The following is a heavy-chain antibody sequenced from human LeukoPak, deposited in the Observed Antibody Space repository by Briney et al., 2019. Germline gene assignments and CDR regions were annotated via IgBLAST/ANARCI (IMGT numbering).Heavy chain of an antibody. J-gene: IGHJ4*02. D-gene: IGHD5-24*01. CDR3: ARHEEGDGYNAKTFDY. V-gene: IGHV4-39*01. Sequence: SETLSLTCTVSGGSISGSNYYWGWIRQPPGKGLEWIGGIYYSGNTYYNPSLKSRVTISVDTSKNQFSLRLNSVTAADTAVYYCARHEEGDGYNAKTFDYWGQGTLVTVSS. CDR1: GGSISGSNYY. CDR2: IYYSGNT.